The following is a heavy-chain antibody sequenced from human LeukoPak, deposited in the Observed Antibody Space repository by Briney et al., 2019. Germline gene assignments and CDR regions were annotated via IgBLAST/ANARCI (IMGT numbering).Heavy chain of an antibody. Sequence: SETLSLTCTVSGGSISSGGYYWSWIRQHPGKGLEWIGYIYYSGSTYYNPSLKSRVTISVDASKNQFSLKLSSVTAADTAVYYCARGGYGYYVGCAFDIWGQGTMVTVSS. CDR2: IYYSGST. CDR3: ARGGYGYYVGCAFDI. CDR1: GGSISSGGYY. D-gene: IGHD4-17*01. V-gene: IGHV4-31*03. J-gene: IGHJ3*02.